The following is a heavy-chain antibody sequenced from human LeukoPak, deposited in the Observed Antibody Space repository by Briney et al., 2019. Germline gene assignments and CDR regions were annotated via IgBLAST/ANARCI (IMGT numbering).Heavy chain of an antibody. CDR2: IYSGGST. D-gene: IGHD2-2*02. V-gene: IGHV3-53*01. CDR1: GFTVSSNY. J-gene: IGHJ6*02. Sequence: GGSLRLSCAASGFTVSSNYMSWVRQAPGQGLEWVSVIYSGGSTYYTDSVKGRFTISRDNSKNTLYLQMSSLRVEDTAVYYCARIGYCSRTSCHTGYYYGMDVWGRGTTVTVSS. CDR3: ARIGYCSRTSCHTGYYYGMDV.